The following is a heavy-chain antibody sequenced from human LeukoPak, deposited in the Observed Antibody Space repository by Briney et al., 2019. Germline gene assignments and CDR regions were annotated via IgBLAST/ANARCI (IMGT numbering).Heavy chain of an antibody. D-gene: IGHD2-2*01. Sequence: GGSLRLSCTASGFTFSIFAMTWVRQAPGKGLEWVSGISGSGGATYYADSVKGRFTISRDNSKSTLFLQMNSLRAEDTAVYYCARADCSSSSCYELDYWGQGTLVTVSS. CDR3: ARADCSSSSCYELDY. V-gene: IGHV3-23*01. J-gene: IGHJ4*02. CDR2: ISGSGGAT. CDR1: GFTFSIFA.